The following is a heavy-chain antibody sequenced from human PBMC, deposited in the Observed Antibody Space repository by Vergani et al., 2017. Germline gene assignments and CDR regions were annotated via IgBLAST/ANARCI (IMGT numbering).Heavy chain of an antibody. CDR3: ANEGSANRIRGWLDH. D-gene: IGHD3-10*01. V-gene: IGHV3-30*02. Sequence: VLLVESGGGLVQPGGSLRLSCAASGFTFSAYWMNWVRQAPGKGLEWVAFIQYDGSDIFYADFVEGRFTISRDNSKNSLYLQMRSLRFDDTAVYYCANEGSANRIRGWLDHWGQGALVTVSS. CDR1: GFTFSAYW. CDR2: IQYDGSDI. J-gene: IGHJ4*02.